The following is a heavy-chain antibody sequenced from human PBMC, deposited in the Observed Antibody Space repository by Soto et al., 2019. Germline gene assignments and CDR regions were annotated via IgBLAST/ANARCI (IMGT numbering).Heavy chain of an antibody. D-gene: IGHD2-2*01. CDR2: IYYSGST. V-gene: IGHV4-59*08. J-gene: IGHJ3*02. CDR1: GGSISSYY. Sequence: SSETLSLSCTVSGGSISSYYWSWIRQPPGKGLEWIGYIYYSGSTNYNPSLKSRVTISVDTSKNQFSLKLSSVTAADTAVYYCASPYCSSTSCYGPHDAFDIWGQGTMVTVSS. CDR3: ASPYCSSTSCYGPHDAFDI.